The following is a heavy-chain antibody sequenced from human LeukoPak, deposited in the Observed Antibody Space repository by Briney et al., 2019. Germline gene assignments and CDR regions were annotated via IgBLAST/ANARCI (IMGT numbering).Heavy chain of an antibody. Sequence: QPGGSLRLSCAASGFTFSSYWMHWVRQVPGKGLVWVSHMNTDGSTTSYADSVKGRFTISRDNAKNTLYLQMNSLRAEDTAVYYCARGYVPPTRYYYYYMDVWGKGTTVTVSS. CDR2: MNTDGSTT. J-gene: IGHJ6*03. CDR1: GFTFSSYW. V-gene: IGHV3-74*01. D-gene: IGHD2-2*01. CDR3: ARGYVPPTRYYYYYMDV.